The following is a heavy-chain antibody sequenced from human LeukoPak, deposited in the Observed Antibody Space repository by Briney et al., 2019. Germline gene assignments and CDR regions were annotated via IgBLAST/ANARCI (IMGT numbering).Heavy chain of an antibody. CDR2: ISYDGSNK. D-gene: IGHD5-24*01. CDR1: GFTFSSYG. J-gene: IGHJ4*02. CDR3: AKDSHMALDY. Sequence: GGSLRLSCAASGFTFSSYGMHWVRQAPGKGLEWVAVISYDGSNKYYADSVKGRFTISRDNSKNTLYLQMNSLRADDTAVYYCAKDSHMALDYWGQGALVTVSS. V-gene: IGHV3-30*18.